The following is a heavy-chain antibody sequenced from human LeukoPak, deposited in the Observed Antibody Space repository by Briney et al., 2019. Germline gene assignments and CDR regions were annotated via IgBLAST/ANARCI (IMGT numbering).Heavy chain of an antibody. J-gene: IGHJ4*02. Sequence: AETLSLTSGGYGGSSSNTNWWSWLRQPPGQGLEWIGEISLSGLTNYNPSLKSRVTVSLYKSKNHLSLNLTSVTAAETAVYYCSRENGAFSPFGYWGQGNLVAVPS. D-gene: IGHD2-8*01. CDR2: ISLSGLT. V-gene: IGHV4-4*02. CDR3: SRENGAFSPFGY. CDR1: GGSSSNTNW.